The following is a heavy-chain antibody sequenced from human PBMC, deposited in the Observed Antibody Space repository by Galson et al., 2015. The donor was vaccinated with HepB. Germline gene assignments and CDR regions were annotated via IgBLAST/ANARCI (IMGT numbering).Heavy chain of an antibody. Sequence: SVKVSCKASGYTFTSYAMHWVRQAPGQRLEWMGWINAGNGNTKYSQKFQGRVTITRDTSASTAYMELSSLRSEDTAVYYCARNTYYYDSSGYDAFDIWGQGTMVTVSS. CDR2: INAGNGNT. CDR3: ARNTYYYDSSGYDAFDI. J-gene: IGHJ3*02. V-gene: IGHV1-3*01. CDR1: GYTFTSYA. D-gene: IGHD3-22*01.